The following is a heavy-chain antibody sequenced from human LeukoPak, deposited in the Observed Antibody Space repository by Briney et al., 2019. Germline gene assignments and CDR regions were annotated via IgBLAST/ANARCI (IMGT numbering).Heavy chain of an antibody. CDR3: ARGGSGLYDILTGQEFDY. J-gene: IGHJ4*02. D-gene: IGHD3-9*01. CDR1: GFTFSSYE. Sequence: PGGSLRLSCAASGFTFSSYEMNWVRQAPGKGLEWVSYISSSGSTIYYADSVKGRFTISRDNAKNSLYLQMHSLRAEDPAVYYCARGGSGLYDILTGQEFDYWGQGTLVTVSS. CDR2: ISSSGSTI. V-gene: IGHV3-48*03.